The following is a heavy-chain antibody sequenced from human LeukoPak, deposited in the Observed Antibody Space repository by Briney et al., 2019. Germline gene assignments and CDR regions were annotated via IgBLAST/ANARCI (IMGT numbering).Heavy chain of an antibody. J-gene: IGHJ4*02. V-gene: IGHV4-30-2*01. CDR3: ARSASTGAAAGTFDY. CDR1: GGSISSGGYS. D-gene: IGHD6-13*01. Sequence: SETLSLTCAVSGGSISSGGYSWSWIRQPPGKGLEWIGYIYRSGSTYYNPSLKSRVTISVDRSKNQFSLKLSSVTAADTAVYYCARSASTGAAAGTFDYGGQETLVTVSS. CDR2: IYRSGST.